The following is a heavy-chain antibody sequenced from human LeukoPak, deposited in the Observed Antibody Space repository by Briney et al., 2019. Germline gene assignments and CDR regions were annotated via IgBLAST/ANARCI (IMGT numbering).Heavy chain of an antibody. CDR1: GGSFSSGDYS. J-gene: IGHJ5*02. Sequence: SQTLSLTCTVSGGSFSSGDYSWNWIRQPAGQGLEWIGRLFSSGTTNYNPSLKSRVTISGDTSNNQFSLKLTSVTAADTAVYYCARRAHGIAVAGAWFDPWGQGTLVTVSS. V-gene: IGHV4-61*02. CDR2: LFSSGTT. CDR3: ARRAHGIAVAGAWFDP. D-gene: IGHD6-19*01.